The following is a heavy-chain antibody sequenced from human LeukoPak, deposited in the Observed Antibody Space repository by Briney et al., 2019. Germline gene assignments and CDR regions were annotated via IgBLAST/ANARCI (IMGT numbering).Heavy chain of an antibody. CDR3: AKDRQEQATAGRGAFDI. CDR2: ISWNNGGK. J-gene: IGHJ3*02. V-gene: IGHV3-9*01. Sequence: GGSLRLSCAASGFTFDDYAMHWVRQAPGKGLEWVSGISWNNGGKGYADSVKGRFTISRDNTKNSLYLQMNSLRAEDTALYYCAKDRQEQATAGRGAFDIWGQGTMVTVSS. D-gene: IGHD6-13*01. CDR1: GFTFDDYA.